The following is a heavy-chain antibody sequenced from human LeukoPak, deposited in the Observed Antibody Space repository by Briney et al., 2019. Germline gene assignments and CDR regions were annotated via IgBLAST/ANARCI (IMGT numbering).Heavy chain of an antibody. CDR3: ASEVVVVPPGPYGMDV. CDR2: INPNSGGT. CDR1: GYTFTGYY. V-gene: IGHV1-2*02. Sequence: ASVRVSCKASGYTFTGYYMHWVRQAPGQGLEWMGWINPNSGGTNYAQTFQGRVTMTRDTSISTAYMELSRLRSDDTAVYYCASEVVVVPPGPYGMDVCGQGTTVTVSS. D-gene: IGHD2-2*01. J-gene: IGHJ6*02.